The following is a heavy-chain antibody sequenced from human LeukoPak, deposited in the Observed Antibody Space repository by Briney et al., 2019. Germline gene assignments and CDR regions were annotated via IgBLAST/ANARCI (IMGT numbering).Heavy chain of an antibody. V-gene: IGHV4-61*02. Sequence: SETLSLTCTVSGGSISSGSYYWSWIQQPAGKGLEWIGRIYTSGSTNYNPSLKSRVTMSVDTSKNQFSLKLSSVTAADTAVYYCASDYYDSSGYYFDYWGQGTLVTVSS. D-gene: IGHD3-22*01. CDR3: ASDYYDSSGYYFDY. CDR2: IYTSGST. CDR1: GGSISSGSYY. J-gene: IGHJ4*02.